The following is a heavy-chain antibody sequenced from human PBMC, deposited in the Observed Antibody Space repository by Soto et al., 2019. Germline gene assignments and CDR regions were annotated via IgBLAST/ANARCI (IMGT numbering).Heavy chain of an antibody. V-gene: IGHV3-23*01. CDR3: VRHAKLTSVTANVGYYYGLDI. CDR2: IGTSGGGT. D-gene: IGHD4-4*01. J-gene: IGHJ6*02. Sequence: EVQLLESGGGLVQPGGSLRLSCAASGFIFSNYDMSWVRLAPGKGLEWVSVIGTSGGGTYYADPVKGRFTISRDNSKNTVYLQMSSLRAEDTALYMCVRHAKLTSVTANVGYYYGLDIWGPGTTVTISS. CDR1: GFIFSNYD.